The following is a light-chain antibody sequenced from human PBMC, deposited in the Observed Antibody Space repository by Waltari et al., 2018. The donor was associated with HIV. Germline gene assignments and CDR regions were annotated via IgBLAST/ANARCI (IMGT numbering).Light chain of an antibody. V-gene: IGKV4-1*01. J-gene: IGKJ2*01. CDR2: WAS. CDR3: QQYYSTPPT. Sequence: DIVMTQSPDSLAVSLGERAAINCKSSQSVLYSSNNKNYLAWYQQKPGQPPKLLIYWASTRESGVPDRFSGSGSETDFTLTISSLRAEDVALYYCQQYYSTPPTFGQGTKLEIK. CDR1: QSVLYSSNNKNY.